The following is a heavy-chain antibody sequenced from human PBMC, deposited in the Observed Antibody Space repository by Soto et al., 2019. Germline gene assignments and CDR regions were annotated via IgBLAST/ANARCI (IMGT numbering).Heavy chain of an antibody. CDR3: ARLTYDLWSGYSTYYFDY. Sequence: QVTLKESGPVLVKPTETLTLTCTVSGFALSNARLGVSWIRQPPAKALECLAHIFSTDEKSYSTSLKSRLTISKDTSKSQVVLTMTHMDPVDTATYSCARLTYDLWSGYSTYYFDYWGQGTLVTVAS. V-gene: IGHV2-26*01. D-gene: IGHD3-3*01. CDR2: IFSTDEK. CDR1: GFALSNARLG. J-gene: IGHJ4*02.